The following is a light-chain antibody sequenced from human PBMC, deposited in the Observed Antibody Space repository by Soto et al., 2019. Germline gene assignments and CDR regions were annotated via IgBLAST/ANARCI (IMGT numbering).Light chain of an antibody. CDR2: GAS. Sequence: EVVMTQSPATLSVSPGKRVILSCRASQSVSNNLAWYQQKPGQAPRLLIYGASTRATGIQARFSGSGSGTFFSLTINSLQSDDFAVYYCHQYNTWYTFGQGTKLEIK. CDR3: HQYNTWYT. CDR1: QSVSNN. V-gene: IGKV3-15*01. J-gene: IGKJ2*01.